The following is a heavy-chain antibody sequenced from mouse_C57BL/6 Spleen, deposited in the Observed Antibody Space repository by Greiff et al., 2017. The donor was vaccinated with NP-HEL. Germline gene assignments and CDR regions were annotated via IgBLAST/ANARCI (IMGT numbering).Heavy chain of an antibody. Sequence: EVKVVESGGGLVKPGGSLKLSCAASGFTFSDYGMHWVRQAPEKGLEWVAYISSGSSTIYYADTVKGRFTISRDNAKNTLFLQMTSLRSEDTAMYYCARKITTGMDYWGQGTSVTVSS. J-gene: IGHJ4*01. D-gene: IGHD1-1*01. CDR2: ISSGSSTI. CDR1: GFTFSDYG. CDR3: ARKITTGMDY. V-gene: IGHV5-17*01.